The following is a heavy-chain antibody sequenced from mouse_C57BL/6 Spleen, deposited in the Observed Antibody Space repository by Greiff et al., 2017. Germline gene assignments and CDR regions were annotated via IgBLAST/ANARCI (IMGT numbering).Heavy chain of an antibody. CDR3: VKVDYDDAMDY. V-gene: IGHV7-4*01. J-gene: IGHJ4*01. D-gene: IGHD2-4*01. CDR2: IRNKANGSTT. Sequence: EVKLMESGGGLVQPGASLRLSCAASGFTFTDYYMSWVRQPPGKAPEWLAFIRNKANGSTTEYTASVKGRFTISRDNSKNILYLQMNTLRAEDSATYCCVKVDYDDAMDYWGQGTSVTVSS. CDR1: GFTFTDYY.